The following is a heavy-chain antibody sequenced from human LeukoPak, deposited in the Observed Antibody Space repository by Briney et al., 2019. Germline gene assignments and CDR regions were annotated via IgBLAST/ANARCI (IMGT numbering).Heavy chain of an antibody. CDR3: ARAVTYYYDSSGYRNWFDP. Sequence: GGSLRLSCAASGFTFSNYSMNWVRQAPGKGLEWASSISSRSSYIYYADSVKGRFTISRDNAKNSLYLQMNSLRAEDTAVYYCARAVTYYYDSSGYRNWFDPWGQGTLVTVSS. V-gene: IGHV3-21*01. D-gene: IGHD3-22*01. CDR2: ISSRSSYI. CDR1: GFTFSNYS. J-gene: IGHJ5*02.